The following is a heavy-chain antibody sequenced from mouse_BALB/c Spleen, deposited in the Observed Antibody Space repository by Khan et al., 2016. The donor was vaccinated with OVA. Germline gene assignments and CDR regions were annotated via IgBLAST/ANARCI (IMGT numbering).Heavy chain of an antibody. CDR2: ISSGGDYT. J-gene: IGHJ3*01. V-gene: IGHV5-6*01. CDR3: TSHLTGSFAY. CDR1: GFTFSSYS. D-gene: IGHD4-1*01. Sequence: VELVESGGDLVKPGGSLKLSCAASGFTFSSYSMSWVRQTPDKRLEWVATISSGGDYTYYPDNVKGRFTISRDNAKNTLYLQMSSLKSEDTAMYYWTSHLTGSFAYWGQGTLVTVSA.